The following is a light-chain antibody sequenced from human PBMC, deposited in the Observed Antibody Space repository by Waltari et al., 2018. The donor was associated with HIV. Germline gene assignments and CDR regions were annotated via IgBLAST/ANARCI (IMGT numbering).Light chain of an antibody. V-gene: IGLV2-23*02. CDR3: CSYAGNNLSV. CDR2: EVT. J-gene: IGLJ3*02. CDR1: SRDVGSYNI. Sequence: QSALTQPASVSGSPGPSITIPCTGTSRDVGSYNIVSWYQQVPGKAPKLMIYEVTERPSGVSNRFSGSKSGNTASLTISGLRAEDEADYHCCSYAGNNLSVFGGGTKLTVL.